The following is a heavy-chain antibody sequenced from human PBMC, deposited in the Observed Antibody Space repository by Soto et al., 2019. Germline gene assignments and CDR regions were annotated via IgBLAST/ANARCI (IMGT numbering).Heavy chain of an antibody. Sequence: GGSLRLSCAVSGFSFTNYEMNWVRQAPGKGLEWIAYVGLSGDTIYYADSVKGRFTISRDHAKNSLELQMNSLRADDTALYYCARESFSASPNFFDYWGRGTQVTVSS. V-gene: IGHV3-48*03. J-gene: IGHJ4*02. CDR1: GFSFTNYE. CDR2: VGLSGDTI. D-gene: IGHD3-16*01. CDR3: ARESFSASPNFFDY.